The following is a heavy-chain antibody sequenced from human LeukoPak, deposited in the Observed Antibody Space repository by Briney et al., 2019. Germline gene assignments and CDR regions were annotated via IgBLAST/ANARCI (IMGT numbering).Heavy chain of an antibody. D-gene: IGHD3-3*01. CDR2: INAGNGNT. J-gene: IGHJ4*02. Sequence: GASVKVSCKASGYTFTSYGISWVRQAPGQGLEWMGWINAGNGNTKYSQKFQGRVTITRDTSASTAYMELSSLRSEDTAVYYCARTDYDFWSGYYLWGQGTLVTVSS. V-gene: IGHV1-3*01. CDR3: ARTDYDFWSGYYL. CDR1: GYTFTSYG.